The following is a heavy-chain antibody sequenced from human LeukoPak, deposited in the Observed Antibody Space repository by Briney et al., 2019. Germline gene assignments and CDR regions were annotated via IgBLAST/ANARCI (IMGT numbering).Heavy chain of an antibody. D-gene: IGHD2-15*01. V-gene: IGHV3-23*01. J-gene: IGHJ1*01. CDR1: GFTFSSYA. CDR2: ISNSGGDT. Sequence: GGSLRLSCAASGFTFSSYAMSWVRQAPGKGLEWVAAISNSGGDTFYSDSGKGRFTIARDNSKDTLYLQMNSLRVDDTAVYYCAQQLGYCSGGTCYFTYWGQGTLVTVSS. CDR3: AQQLGYCSGGTCYFTY.